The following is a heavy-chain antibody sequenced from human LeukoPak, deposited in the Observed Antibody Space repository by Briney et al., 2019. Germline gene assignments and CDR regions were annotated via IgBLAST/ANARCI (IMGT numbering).Heavy chain of an antibody. CDR2: IYDSGSI. CDR1: GGSISSSSYY. V-gene: IGHV4-39*01. Sequence: SETLSLTCTVSGGSISSSSYYWGWIRQPPGKGLEWIGSIYDSGSIYYNPSLKSRLTISEDTSKNQFSLKMNSVTAADTAVYYCARLGHCTGGSCYQYYYMDVWGKGTMVTISS. D-gene: IGHD2-8*02. J-gene: IGHJ6*03. CDR3: ARLGHCTGGSCYQYYYMDV.